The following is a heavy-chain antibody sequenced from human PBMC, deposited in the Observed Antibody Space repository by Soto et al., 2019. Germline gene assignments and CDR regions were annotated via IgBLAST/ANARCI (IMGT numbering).Heavy chain of an antibody. Sequence: GGSLRLSCAASGFTFSSYSMNWVRQAPGKGLEWVSSISSSSTIYYADSVKGRFTISRDNAKNSLYLQMNSLRAEDTAVYYCARDRADYCSGGSCYSRHNWFDPWGQGTLVTVSS. J-gene: IGHJ5*02. D-gene: IGHD2-15*01. CDR1: GFTFSSYS. V-gene: IGHV3-48*01. CDR2: ISSSSTI. CDR3: ARDRADYCSGGSCYSRHNWFDP.